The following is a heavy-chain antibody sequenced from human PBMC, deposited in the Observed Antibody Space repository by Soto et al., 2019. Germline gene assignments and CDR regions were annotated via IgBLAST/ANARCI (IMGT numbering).Heavy chain of an antibody. Sequence: GGSLRLSCAASGFTFRSYGMSWVRQAPGKGLEWVSSTGGISGMTFFADSVKGRFTVSRDTSKNTLYLEMNTLRVEDTAVYYCAKGNLSAPMYYFDYWGQGTPVTVSS. CDR2: TGGISGMT. CDR3: AKGNLSAPMYYFDY. CDR1: GFTFRSYG. J-gene: IGHJ4*02. V-gene: IGHV3-23*01. D-gene: IGHD3-16*02.